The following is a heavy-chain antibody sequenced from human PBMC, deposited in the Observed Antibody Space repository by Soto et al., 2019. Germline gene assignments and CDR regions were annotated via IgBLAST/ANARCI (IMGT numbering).Heavy chain of an antibody. CDR2: IYPGDSDT. V-gene: IGHV5-51*01. CDR1: GYSFASHW. D-gene: IGHD1-26*01. J-gene: IGHJ4*02. CDR3: ARYSGSYWHYLDF. Sequence: GESLKISCKGSGYSFASHWVAWVRQMPEKGLEWIGTIYPGDSDTKYSSAFRGHVTISADTSVSTTYLQWRSLEATDSAIYYCARYSGSYWHYLDFWGQGTLVTVSS.